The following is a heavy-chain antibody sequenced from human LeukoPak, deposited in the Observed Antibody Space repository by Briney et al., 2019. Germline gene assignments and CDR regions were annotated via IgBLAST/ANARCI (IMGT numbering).Heavy chain of an antibody. CDR1: GFTFSSYG. CDR3: ARDRIGRWLQFGYYYYMDV. J-gene: IGHJ6*03. V-gene: IGHV3-48*01. D-gene: IGHD5-24*01. CDR2: ISSSSTTI. Sequence: PGGSLRLSCAASGFTFSSYGMSWVRQAPGQGLEWVSYISSSSTTIYYADSVKGRFTISRDSAKNSLYLQMNSLRAEDTAVYYCARDRIGRWLQFGYYYYMDVWGKGTTVTVSS.